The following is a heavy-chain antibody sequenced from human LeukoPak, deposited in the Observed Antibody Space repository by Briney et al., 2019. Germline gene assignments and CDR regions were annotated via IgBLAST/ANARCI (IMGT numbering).Heavy chain of an antibody. CDR1: EFTFSSYA. CDR3: AKDYDYGDYNDY. D-gene: IGHD4-17*01. V-gene: IGHV3-23*01. J-gene: IGHJ4*02. CDR2: ISGSGGST. Sequence: GGSLRLSCAASEFTFSSYAMSWVRQAPGKGLEWVSAISGSGGSTYYADSVKGRFTISRDNSKNTLYLQMNSLRAEDTAVYYCAKDYDYGDYNDYWGQGTLVTVSS.